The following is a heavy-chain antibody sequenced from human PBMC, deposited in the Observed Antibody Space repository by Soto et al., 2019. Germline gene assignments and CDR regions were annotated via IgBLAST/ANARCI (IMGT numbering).Heavy chain of an antibody. Sequence: QVQLAQSGAEVKKPGASVTVSCKASGYTFTSYYMHWVRQAPGQGLEWMGIINPSGGSTSYTQKFQGRVTMTRDTSTSTVYMELSSLRSEDTAVYYCAREDDILYYFDYWGQGTLVTVSS. J-gene: IGHJ4*02. CDR2: INPSGGST. D-gene: IGHD3-9*01. CDR1: GYTFTSYY. V-gene: IGHV1-46*01. CDR3: AREDDILYYFDY.